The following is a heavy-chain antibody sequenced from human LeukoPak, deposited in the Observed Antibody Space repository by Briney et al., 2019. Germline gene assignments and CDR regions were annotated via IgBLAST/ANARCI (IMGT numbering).Heavy chain of an antibody. CDR3: ARGERPSNYDFWSGYYKPGFDY. CDR2: IIPIFGTA. Sequence: SVKVSCKASGGTFSSYAISWVRQAPGQGLEWMGGIIPIFGTANYAQRFQGRVTITADESTSTAYMELSSLRSEDTAVYYCARGERPSNYDFWSGYYKPGFDYWGQGTLVTVSS. J-gene: IGHJ4*02. V-gene: IGHV1-69*13. CDR1: GGTFSSYA. D-gene: IGHD3-3*01.